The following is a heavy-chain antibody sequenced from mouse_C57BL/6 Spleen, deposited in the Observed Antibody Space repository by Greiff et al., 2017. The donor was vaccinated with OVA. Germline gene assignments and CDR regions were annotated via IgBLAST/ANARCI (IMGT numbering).Heavy chain of an antibody. J-gene: IGHJ2*01. D-gene: IGHD1-1*01. V-gene: IGHV1-54*01. CDR1: GYAFTNYL. Sequence: VQLQQSGAELVRPGTSVKVSCTASGYAFTNYLIEWVKQRPGQGLEWIGVINPGSSGTTYNEKFKGKATLTADKSSSTAYMRLSSLTSEDSAVDFCAREASSYDYWGQGTTLTVSS. CDR3: AREASSYDY. CDR2: INPGSSGT.